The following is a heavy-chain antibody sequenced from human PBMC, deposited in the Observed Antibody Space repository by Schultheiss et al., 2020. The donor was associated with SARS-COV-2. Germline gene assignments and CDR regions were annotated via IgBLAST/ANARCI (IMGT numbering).Heavy chain of an antibody. CDR2: IYYSGST. CDR1: GGSISSGGYS. V-gene: IGHV4-30-4*07. CDR3: ARGVRVAAARGWFDP. Sequence: SETLSLTCAVSGGSISSGGYSWSWIRQPPGKGLEWIGYIYYSGSTYYNPSLKSRVTISVDTSKNQFSLKLSSVTAADTAVYYCARGVRVAAARGWFDPWGQGTLVTVSS. J-gene: IGHJ5*02. D-gene: IGHD6-13*01.